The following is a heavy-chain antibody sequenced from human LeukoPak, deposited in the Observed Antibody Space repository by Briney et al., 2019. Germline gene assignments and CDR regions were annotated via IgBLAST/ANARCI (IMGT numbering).Heavy chain of an antibody. CDR2: IYSSGST. CDR3: ARLNQFDYVWGSFRSDAFDI. V-gene: IGHV4-39*01. D-gene: IGHD3-16*02. J-gene: IGHJ3*02. CDR1: GGSISSSNDY. Sequence: SETLSLTCTVSGGSISSSNDYWGWIRQPPEKGLDCVGAIYSSGSTYYNPSLESRVTISVDTSKNQFSLKLSSVTATDTALYYCARLNQFDYVWGSFRSDAFDIWGQGTMVIVSS.